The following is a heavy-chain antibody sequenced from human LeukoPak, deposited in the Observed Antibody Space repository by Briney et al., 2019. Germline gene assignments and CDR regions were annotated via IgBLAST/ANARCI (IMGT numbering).Heavy chain of an antibody. V-gene: IGHV4-38-2*01. J-gene: IGHJ4*02. D-gene: IGHD3-3*01. Sequence: PSETLSLTCAVSGYSISSGYYWGWIRQPPGKGLEWIGSIYHSGSTYYNPSLKSRVTISVDTSKNQFSLKLSSVTAADTAVYYCARGIDYDFWSGYSLYYFDYWGQGTLVTGSS. CDR1: GYSISSGYY. CDR2: IYHSGST. CDR3: ARGIDYDFWSGYSLYYFDY.